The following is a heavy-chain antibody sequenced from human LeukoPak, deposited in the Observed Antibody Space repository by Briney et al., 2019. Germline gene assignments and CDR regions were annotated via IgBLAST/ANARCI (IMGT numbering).Heavy chain of an antibody. D-gene: IGHD3-10*01. CDR2: IYSGGST. CDR1: GFTFSDSY. CDR3: AKSAAAWVPIDI. V-gene: IGHV3-53*01. J-gene: IGHJ3*02. Sequence: PGGSLRLSCAPSGFTFSDSYMSWIRQAPGKGLEWVSVIYSGGSTYYADSVKGRFTISRDNSKNTLYLQMNSLRAEDTAVYYCAKSAAAWVPIDIWGQGAMVTVSS.